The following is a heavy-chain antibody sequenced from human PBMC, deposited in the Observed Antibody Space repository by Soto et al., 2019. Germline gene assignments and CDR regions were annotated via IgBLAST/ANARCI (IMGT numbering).Heavy chain of an antibody. V-gene: IGHV3-7*03. D-gene: IGHD3-3*01. CDR1: GFSFGSYW. Sequence: GGSMRLPCAVSGFSFGSYWMSWVRQAPGKGLEWLASIKDDGSERYYLDSVKGRFTISRDNAKDSLSLQMNSLRGEDTAFYYCARDVGPVTIFGEALSGYFDFWGQGTLVTVSS. CDR2: IKDDGSER. J-gene: IGHJ4*02. CDR3: ARDVGPVTIFGEALSGYFDF.